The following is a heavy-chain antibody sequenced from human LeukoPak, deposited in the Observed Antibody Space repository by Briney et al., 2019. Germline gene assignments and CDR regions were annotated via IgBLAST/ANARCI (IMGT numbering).Heavy chain of an antibody. D-gene: IGHD4-23*01. V-gene: IGHV1-46*01. CDR3: AKDRWRGSYYDY. CDR2: INPSGGST. Sequence: ASVKVSCKASGYTFTSYYMHWVRQAPGQGLEWMGIINPSGGSTSYAQKFQGRVTMTRDTSTSTVYMELSSLRAEDTAVYYCAKDRWRGSYYDYWGQGTLVSVSS. CDR1: GYTFTSYY. J-gene: IGHJ4*02.